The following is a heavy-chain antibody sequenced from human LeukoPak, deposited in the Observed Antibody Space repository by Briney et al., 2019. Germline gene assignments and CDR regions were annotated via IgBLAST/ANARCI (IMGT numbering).Heavy chain of an antibody. V-gene: IGHV3-23*01. D-gene: IGHD3-10*01. CDR3: AKVYRIEMLLWFGELS. Sequence: GGSLRLSCAASGFTFSSYAMSWVRQAPGKGLEWVSAISGSGGSTYYADSVKGRFTISRDNSKNTLYLQMNSLRAEDTAVYYCAKVYRIEMLLWFGELSWGQGTLVTVSS. CDR2: ISGSGGST. J-gene: IGHJ5*02. CDR1: GFTFSSYA.